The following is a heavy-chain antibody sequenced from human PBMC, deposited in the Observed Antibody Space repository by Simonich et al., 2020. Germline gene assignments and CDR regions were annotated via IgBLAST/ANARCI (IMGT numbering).Heavy chain of an antibody. CDR3: ARSLGYYYYYYGMDV. CDR2: IYYSGST. CDR1: GGSISSYY. J-gene: IGHJ6*02. Sequence: QVQLQESGPGLVKPSETLSLTCTVSGGSISSYYWSWIRQPPGKGLEWIGYIYYSGSTNYNPSLKSRVTRSGDTSKNQFSLKLSSVTAADTAVYYCARSLGYYYYYYGMDVWGQGTTVTVSS. V-gene: IGHV4-59*08. D-gene: IGHD1-26*01.